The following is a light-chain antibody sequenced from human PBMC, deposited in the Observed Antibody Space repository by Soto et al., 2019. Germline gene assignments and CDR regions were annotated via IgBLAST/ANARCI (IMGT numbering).Light chain of an antibody. V-gene: IGLV1-40*01. CDR1: SSNIGAGYN. Sequence: QSVLTQPPSVSGAPGQRVTISCTGSSSNIGAGYNVHWYQQLPGTAPKLLIYGNSNRPSGVPDRFSGSKSGTSASLAITGLQAEEEADDYCQSYDRSLSGWVFGGGTKLTVL. CDR2: GNS. CDR3: QSYDRSLSGWV. J-gene: IGLJ3*02.